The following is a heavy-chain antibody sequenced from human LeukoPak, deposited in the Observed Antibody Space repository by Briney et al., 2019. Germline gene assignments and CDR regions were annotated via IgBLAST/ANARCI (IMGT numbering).Heavy chain of an antibody. Sequence: GASVKVSCKASGYTFTGYYMHWVRQAPGQGLEWMGWINPNSGGTNYAQKFQGWVTMTRDTSISTAYMELSRLRSDDTAVYYCARAYSSGWSGPFDYWGQGTLVTVSS. V-gene: IGHV1-2*04. CDR2: INPNSGGT. D-gene: IGHD6-19*01. CDR1: GYTFTGYY. CDR3: ARAYSSGWSGPFDY. J-gene: IGHJ4*02.